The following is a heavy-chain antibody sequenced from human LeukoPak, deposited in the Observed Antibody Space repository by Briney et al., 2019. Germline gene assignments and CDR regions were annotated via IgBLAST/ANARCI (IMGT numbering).Heavy chain of an antibody. CDR2: IYHTGST. CDR1: GYSISSGYY. D-gene: IGHD2-15*01. CDR3: ASPGYCSGGSCYYFDY. Sequence: SETLSLTCTVSGYSISSGYYWAWIRQPPGKGLEWIGNIYHTGSTYYNPSLKSRVTISVDTSKNQFSLKLSSVTAADTAVYYCASPGYCSGGSCYYFDYWGQGTLVTVSS. V-gene: IGHV4-38-2*02. J-gene: IGHJ4*02.